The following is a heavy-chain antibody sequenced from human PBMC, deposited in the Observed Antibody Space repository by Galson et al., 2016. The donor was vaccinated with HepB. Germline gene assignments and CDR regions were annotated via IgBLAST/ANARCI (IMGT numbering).Heavy chain of an antibody. D-gene: IGHD3-22*01. CDR2: IWYDGSNK. J-gene: IGHJ4*02. V-gene: IGHV3-33*01. CDR1: GFTFSSLG. Sequence: SLRLSCAASGFTFSSLGMHWVRQAPGKGLEWVAVIWYDGSNKYYADSVKDRFTISRDNSKNTLYLQMNSLRAEDTAVYYCARDAFYDTSGLVWHFDYWGQGTPVTVSS. CDR3: ARDAFYDTSGLVWHFDY.